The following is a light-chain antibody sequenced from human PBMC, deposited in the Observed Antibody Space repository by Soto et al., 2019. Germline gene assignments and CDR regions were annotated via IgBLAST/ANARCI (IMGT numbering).Light chain of an antibody. V-gene: IGLV2-11*01. CDR2: DVT. J-gene: IGLJ3*02. CDR3: CSYAGSYTWV. CDR1: SSDIGYYNY. Sequence: QSALTQPRSVSGSPGQSVTISCTGTSSDIGYYNYVSWYQQHPGKAPKLMIYDVTKRPSGVPDRFSASKSGNTASLTISGPQADDEADYYCCSYAGSYTWVFGGGTKLTVL.